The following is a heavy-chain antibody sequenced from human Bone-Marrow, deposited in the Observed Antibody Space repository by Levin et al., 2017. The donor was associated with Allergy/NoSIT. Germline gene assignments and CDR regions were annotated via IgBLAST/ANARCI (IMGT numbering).Heavy chain of an antibody. J-gene: IGHJ4*02. CDR2: INTKTGHP. Sequence: ASVKVSCKASGYTFSTFAINWVRQAPGQGLQWMGWINTKTGHPRYAQGFTGRFVFSLDSSISTAYLQITSLQADDTAMYYCARASEIDYWGQGTMVTVSS. CDR1: GYTFSTFA. V-gene: IGHV7-4-1*02. CDR3: ARASEIDY.